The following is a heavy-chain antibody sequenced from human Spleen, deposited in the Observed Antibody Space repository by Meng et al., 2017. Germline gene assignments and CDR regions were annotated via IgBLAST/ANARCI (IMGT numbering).Heavy chain of an antibody. J-gene: IGHJ4*02. CDR1: GDSISSGTYY. Sequence: QLQLQESVPGLVKSSETLSLTCTVSGDSISSGTYYWGWFRQPPGKVLEWIASIHSSGGTYYSPSFKSRVTISGDTSKNQFSLKVTSVTAADTAVYYCARVFDYWGQGTLVTVSS. CDR2: IHSSGGT. V-gene: IGHV4-39*01. CDR3: ARVFDY.